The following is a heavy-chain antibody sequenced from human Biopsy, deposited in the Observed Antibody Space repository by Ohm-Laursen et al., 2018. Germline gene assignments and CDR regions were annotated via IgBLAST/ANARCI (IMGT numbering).Heavy chain of an antibody. D-gene: IGHD4-11*01. CDR1: GDSVTKYY. J-gene: IGHJ6*02. Sequence: SDTLSLTCTVSGDSVTKYYWGWIRQPPGKGLGWIGHIYYSVMTNYNPSLQSRVSISVDTSRNQVSLTLSSVTAADTAVYYCARDSGILNYGNFKYYHYYGMDVWGQGTKVTVSS. V-gene: IGHV4-59*02. CDR3: ARDSGILNYGNFKYYHYYGMDV. CDR2: IYYSVMT.